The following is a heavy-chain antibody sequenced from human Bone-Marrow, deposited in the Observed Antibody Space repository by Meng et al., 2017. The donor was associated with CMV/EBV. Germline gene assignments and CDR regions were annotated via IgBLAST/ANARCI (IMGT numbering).Heavy chain of an antibody. Sequence: LSLTCAASGFTFSSYSMHWVRQAPGKGLEWVAVISYDGSIKKYADSVEGRFTISRDNSKNTLYLQMNSLRAEDTAVYYCARDPFIKAFDIWGQGTMVTVSS. CDR3: ARDPFIKAFDI. CDR2: ISYDGSIK. V-gene: IGHV3-30*04. J-gene: IGHJ3*02. CDR1: GFTFSSYS.